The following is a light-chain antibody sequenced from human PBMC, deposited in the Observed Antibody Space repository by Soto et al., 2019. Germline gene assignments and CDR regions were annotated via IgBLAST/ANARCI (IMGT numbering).Light chain of an antibody. Sequence: NFMLTQPHSVSESPGKTVTISCTRTSGSIASSYVQWYQQRPGSSPTTVIYEDNQRPSGVPGRFSASIDSSSNSASLTISGLQTEDEADYYCQSYDNLNQVFGGGTQLTVL. V-gene: IGLV6-57*01. CDR2: EDN. CDR3: QSYDNLNQV. CDR1: SGSIASSY. J-gene: IGLJ2*01.